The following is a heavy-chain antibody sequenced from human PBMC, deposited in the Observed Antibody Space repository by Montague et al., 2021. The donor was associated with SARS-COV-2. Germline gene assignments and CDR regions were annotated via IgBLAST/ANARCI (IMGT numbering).Heavy chain of an antibody. D-gene: IGHD3-9*01. CDR3: LRHPHYDGLNGPPDF. CDR2: VLYNKGT. Sequence: SETLSLTCTVSGVSVTDYYWSWIRQPPGKGLEWVGGVLYNKGTNFHPSLKSRVAISVDTSKNQFSLRLTSVTAADTAFYYCLRHPHYDGLNGPPDFWDQGTLVTVSS. CDR1: GVSVTDYY. J-gene: IGHJ4*02. V-gene: IGHV4-59*08.